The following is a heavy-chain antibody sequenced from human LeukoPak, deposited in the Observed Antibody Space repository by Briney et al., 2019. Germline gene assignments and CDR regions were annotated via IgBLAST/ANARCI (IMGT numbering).Heavy chain of an antibody. Sequence: GGSLRLSCAGSGFPFSNYWMAWVRQAPGKGLEWVANMKEDGGEINYVDSVEGRFTISRDNAKNSLDLQMNSLRVDDTAVYYCVRDRGYSTFDYWGQGTLVIVSS. CDR2: MKEDGGEI. J-gene: IGHJ4*02. D-gene: IGHD4-23*01. CDR3: VRDRGYSTFDY. V-gene: IGHV3-7*01. CDR1: GFPFSNYW.